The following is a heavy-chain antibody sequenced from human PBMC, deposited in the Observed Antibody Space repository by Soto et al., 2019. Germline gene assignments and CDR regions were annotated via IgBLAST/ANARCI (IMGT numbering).Heavy chain of an antibody. Sequence: ASVKVSCKASGYTFTGYYMHWVRQAPGQGLEWMGWINPNSGGTNYAQKFQGRVTMTRDTSISTAYMELSRLRSDDTAVYYCARDPLTGTERYYYGMDVWGQGTTVTV. V-gene: IGHV1-2*02. D-gene: IGHD1-7*01. CDR1: GYTFTGYY. J-gene: IGHJ6*02. CDR2: INPNSGGT. CDR3: ARDPLTGTERYYYGMDV.